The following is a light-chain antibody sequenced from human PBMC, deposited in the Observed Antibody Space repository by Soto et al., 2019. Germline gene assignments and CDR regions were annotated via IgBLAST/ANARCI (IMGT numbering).Light chain of an antibody. J-gene: IGLJ3*02. CDR1: SSDVGGYSF. CDR2: DVN. Sequence: QSALTQPPSASGSPGQSVTISCTGTSSDVGGYSFVSWYQQRPGKAPKLIIYDVNKRPSGVPDRFSGSKSGYTASLTVSGLQTEDEAFYYCSSSAGIYHYLVFGGGTKLTVL. V-gene: IGLV2-8*01. CDR3: SSSAGIYHYLV.